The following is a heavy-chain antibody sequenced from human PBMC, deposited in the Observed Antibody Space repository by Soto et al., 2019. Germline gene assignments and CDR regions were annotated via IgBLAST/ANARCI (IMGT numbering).Heavy chain of an antibody. D-gene: IGHD2-2*01. CDR1: GGSITSYH. CDR3: ARGGRAAGYCSSTSCYYYYGMDV. J-gene: IGHJ6*02. Sequence: SETLSLTCIVSGGSITSYHWSWIRQFPGKGLEWIAYTSYTGNTNYNPSLQSRVTISMDTSKNQLSLKLTSMTAADTAVYYCARGGRAAGYCSSTSCYYYYGMDVWGQGTTVTVSS. CDR2: TSYTGNT. V-gene: IGHV4-59*01.